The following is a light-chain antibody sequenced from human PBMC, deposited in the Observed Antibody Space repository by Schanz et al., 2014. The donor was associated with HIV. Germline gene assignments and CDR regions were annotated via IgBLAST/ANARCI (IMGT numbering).Light chain of an antibody. V-gene: IGLV1-44*01. J-gene: IGLJ3*02. CDR3: ATWDDSLDGWV. Sequence: QSVLTQPPSVSGTPGQRVTILCSGSSSNIGINTVNWYQHLPGTAPKLLMYANMERPSRVPDRFFGSQSGTSASLAISGLQSEDEADFYCATWDDSLDGWVFGGGTKLTVL. CDR1: SSNIGINT. CDR2: ANM.